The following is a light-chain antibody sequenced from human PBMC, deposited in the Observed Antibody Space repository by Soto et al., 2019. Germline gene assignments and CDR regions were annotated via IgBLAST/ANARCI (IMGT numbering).Light chain of an antibody. V-gene: IGLV2-14*01. CDR2: EVS. Sequence: QSGLTQPASVSGSPGQSITISCTGTSSDVGGYNYVSWYQQHPGKAPKLMIYEVSNRPSGVSNRFSGSKSGNTASLTISGLQAEDEADYYCSSYTSSSTPYVFGTGTQLTVL. CDR1: SSDVGGYNY. J-gene: IGLJ1*01. CDR3: SSYTSSSTPYV.